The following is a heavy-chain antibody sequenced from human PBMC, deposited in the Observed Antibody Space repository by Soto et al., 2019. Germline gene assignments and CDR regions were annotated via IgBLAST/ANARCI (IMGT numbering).Heavy chain of an antibody. CDR1: GFTFSDYY. Sequence: QVQLVESGGGLVKPGGSLRLSCAASGFTFSDYYMSWIRQAPGKGLEWVSYISRSSSYTNYADSVKGRFTISRDNAKNSLYMQMTSLRAEDTAVYYCARGDPPLWFGEGGQGTTVTVSS. CDR2: ISRSSSYT. CDR3: ARGDPPLWFGE. D-gene: IGHD3-10*01. J-gene: IGHJ6*02. V-gene: IGHV3-11*05.